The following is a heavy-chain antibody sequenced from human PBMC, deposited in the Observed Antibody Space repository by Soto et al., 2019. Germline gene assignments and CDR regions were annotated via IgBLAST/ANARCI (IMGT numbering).Heavy chain of an antibody. Sequence: GGSLRLSCAASGFTFDDYGMSWVRQGPGKGLEWVSGINWNGGSTGYADSVKGRFTISRDNAKNSLYLQMNSLRAEDTALYHCARDSFYSSSWTVSYYYYMDVWGKGTTVTVSS. CDR2: INWNGGST. CDR3: ARDSFYSSSWTVSYYYYMDV. D-gene: IGHD6-13*01. CDR1: GFTFDDYG. V-gene: IGHV3-20*01. J-gene: IGHJ6*03.